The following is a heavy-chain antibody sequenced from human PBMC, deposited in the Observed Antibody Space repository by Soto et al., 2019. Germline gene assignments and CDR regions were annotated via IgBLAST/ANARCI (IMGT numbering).Heavy chain of an antibody. Sequence: WGPQRHCYAASGFKIGSYCVSWVRQAPGKGLEWVANIKQDGSEKYYVDSVKGRFTISRDNAKNSLYLQMNSLRAEDTAVYYCARRPYHYDFAFDIWGQGTMVTVSS. V-gene: IGHV3-7*01. CDR2: IKQDGSEK. D-gene: IGHD3-3*01. J-gene: IGHJ3*02. CDR3: ARRPYHYDFAFDI. CDR1: GFKIGSYC.